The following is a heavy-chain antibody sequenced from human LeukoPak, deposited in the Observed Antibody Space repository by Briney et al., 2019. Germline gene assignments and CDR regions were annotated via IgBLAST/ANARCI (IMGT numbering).Heavy chain of an antibody. J-gene: IGHJ4*02. Sequence: SETLSLTCTVSGVSISSSYYWGWIRPPPGKGLEWIGSISYSGSTYYNPSLKSRVTISVDTSKNQFSLKLSSVTAADTAVYYCARLLGDDYWGQGTLVTVSS. V-gene: IGHV4-39*01. D-gene: IGHD3-16*01. CDR2: ISYSGST. CDR3: ARLLGDDY. CDR1: GVSISSSYY.